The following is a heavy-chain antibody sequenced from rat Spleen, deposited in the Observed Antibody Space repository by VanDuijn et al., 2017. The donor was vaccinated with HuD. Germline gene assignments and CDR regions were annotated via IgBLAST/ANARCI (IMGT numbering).Heavy chain of an antibody. V-gene: IGHV5-31*01. CDR1: GFTFNNYW. J-gene: IGHJ2*01. Sequence: EVQLVESGGGLVQPGRSLKLSCVASGFTFNNYWMTWIRQAPGKGLEWVASITNTGGGTYYPDSVKGRFTISRDNAKSTLYLQMNSLRSEDTATYYCTRDPLLGDYWGQGVMVTVSS. CDR2: ITNTGGGT. D-gene: IGHD2-1*01. CDR3: TRDPLLGDY.